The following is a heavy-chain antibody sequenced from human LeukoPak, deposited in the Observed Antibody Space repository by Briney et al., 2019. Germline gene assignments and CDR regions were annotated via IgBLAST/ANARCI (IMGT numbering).Heavy chain of an antibody. CDR1: GFTFDDYA. Sequence: GRSLRLSCAASGFTFDDYAMHWVRQAPGKGLEWVSRINSDGSSTSYADSVKGRFTISRDNAKNTLYLQMNSLRAEDTAVYYCAKDDPGSYGPDDLDYWGQGTLVTVSS. D-gene: IGHD5-18*01. CDR2: INSDGSST. CDR3: AKDDPGSYGPDDLDY. J-gene: IGHJ4*02. V-gene: IGHV3-74*01.